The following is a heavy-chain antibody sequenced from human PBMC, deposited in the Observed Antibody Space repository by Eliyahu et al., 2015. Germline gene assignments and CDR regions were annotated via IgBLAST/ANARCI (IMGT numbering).Heavy chain of an antibody. D-gene: IGHD1-26*01. CDR1: GFTXSSYA. Sequence: EVQLVESGGGWVQPGGSLRLXXAAXGFTXSSYAMGWVRQAPGKGLEWVSAISGSGGSTYYADSVRGRFTISRDNSKNTLYLQMNSLRAEDSAIYYCAKSGSWYYFDYWGQGTLVTVSS. CDR2: ISGSGGST. CDR3: AKSGSWYYFDY. J-gene: IGHJ4*02. V-gene: IGHV3-23*04.